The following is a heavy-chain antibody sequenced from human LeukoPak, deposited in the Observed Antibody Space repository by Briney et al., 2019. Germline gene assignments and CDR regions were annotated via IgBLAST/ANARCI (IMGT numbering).Heavy chain of an antibody. CDR3: AKDRGY. CDR2: ISAGGDNT. J-gene: IGHJ4*02. CDR1: GFTFSTYR. V-gene: IGHV3-23*01. Sequence: GGSLRLSCAASGFTFSTYRVMWVRQPPGKGLEWVSAISAGGDNTYYADSVKGRFTISRDNSKNTLYLQMNSLRADDTAVYYCAKDRGYWGQGTLVAVSS.